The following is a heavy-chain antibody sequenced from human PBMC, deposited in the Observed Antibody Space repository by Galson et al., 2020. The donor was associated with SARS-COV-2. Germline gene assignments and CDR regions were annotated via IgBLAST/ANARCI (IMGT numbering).Heavy chain of an antibody. CDR3: ARSRGLSSGFLYYFDF. V-gene: IGHV4-38-2*01. D-gene: IGHD3-22*01. Sequence: SETLSLTCAVSGYSISSGYYWGWIRQPPGKGLEWIGSIYHSGSTYYNPSLKSRVTISVDTSKNQFSLKLSSVTTADTAVYYCARSRGLSSGFLYYFDFWGRGTLVTVSS. J-gene: IGHJ4*02. CDR1: GYSISSGYY. CDR2: IYHSGST.